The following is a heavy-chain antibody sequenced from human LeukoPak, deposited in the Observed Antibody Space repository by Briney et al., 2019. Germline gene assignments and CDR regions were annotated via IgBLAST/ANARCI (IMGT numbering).Heavy chain of an antibody. D-gene: IGHD6-13*01. V-gene: IGHV3-21*04. CDR3: AREEDSSSWYREGAFDI. Sequence: PGGSLRLSCAASGFTFSSYEMNWVRQAPGKGLEWVSSISSSSSYIYYADSVKGRFAIPRDNAKNSLYLQMNSLRAEDTAVYYCAREEDSSSWYREGAFDIWGQGTMVTVSS. J-gene: IGHJ3*02. CDR2: ISSSSSYI. CDR1: GFTFSSYE.